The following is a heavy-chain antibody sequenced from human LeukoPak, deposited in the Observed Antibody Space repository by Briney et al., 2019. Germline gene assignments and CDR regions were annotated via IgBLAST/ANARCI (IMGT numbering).Heavy chain of an antibody. CDR1: GYTFTSYG. CDR2: ISAYNGNT. Sequence: ASVKVSCKASGYTFTSYGISWVRQAPGQGLEWMGWISAYNGNTNYAQKLQGRVTMTTDTSTSTAYMELRSLRSDDTAVYYCARDRGYYYDSSGYYPTLYYFDYWGQGTLVTVSS. V-gene: IGHV1-18*01. D-gene: IGHD3-22*01. J-gene: IGHJ4*02. CDR3: ARDRGYYYDSSGYYPTLYYFDY.